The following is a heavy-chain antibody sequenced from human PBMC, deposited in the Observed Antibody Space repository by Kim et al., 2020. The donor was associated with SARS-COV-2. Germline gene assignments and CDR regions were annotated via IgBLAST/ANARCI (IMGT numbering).Heavy chain of an antibody. D-gene: IGHD5-12*01. CDR2: INHTGST. J-gene: IGHJ3*02. V-gene: IGHV4-34*01. CDR1: GGSVSGYY. Sequence: SETLSLTCDVYGGSVSGYYWSWIRQPPGKGLEWIGEINHTGSTTYNASLKRRVTMSVDTSKNQLSLKLSSVTAADTAVYYCARGRGGYDPHAFDIWGQGTMVTVSS. CDR3: ARGRGGYDPHAFDI.